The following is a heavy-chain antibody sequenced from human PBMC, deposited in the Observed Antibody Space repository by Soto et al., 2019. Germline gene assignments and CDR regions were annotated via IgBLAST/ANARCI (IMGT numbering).Heavy chain of an antibody. CDR3: ARHIVDTSMTASFNY. D-gene: IGHD5-18*01. CDR2: VYPGDSDA. CDR1: GYSFLNYW. Sequence: GESLKISCKTSGYSFLNYWIGWVRQMPGKGLEWMGIVYPGDSDARYSPSFQGQVTISADKSISTVYLQWSSLKASDTAMYYCARHIVDTSMTASFNYWGQGTQVTVSS. V-gene: IGHV5-51*01. J-gene: IGHJ4*02.